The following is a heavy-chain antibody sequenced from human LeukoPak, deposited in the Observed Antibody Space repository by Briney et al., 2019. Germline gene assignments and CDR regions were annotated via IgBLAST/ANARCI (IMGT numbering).Heavy chain of an antibody. V-gene: IGHV4-34*01. CDR1: GGSFRGYY. CDR3: TRVRSSSWSPHYYYYYGMDV. D-gene: IGHD6-13*01. CDR2: INHSGST. Sequence: PSETLSLTCAVYGGSFRGYYWSWLRQPPGKGLEWIGEINHSGSTNYNPSLKSRVTISVDTSKNQCTLRLSSLTAADTAVYYCTRVRSSSWSPHYYYYYGMDVWGKGTTVTVSS. J-gene: IGHJ6*04.